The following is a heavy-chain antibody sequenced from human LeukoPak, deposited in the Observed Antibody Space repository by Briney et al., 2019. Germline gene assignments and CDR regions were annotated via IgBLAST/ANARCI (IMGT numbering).Heavy chain of an antibody. D-gene: IGHD2-21*01. CDR2: ISYDGSNK. CDR1: GITFSSYG. J-gene: IGHJ4*02. CDR3: AKGLGPHITHRPDY. Sequence: GGSLRLSCAASGITFSSYGMHWVRQAPGKGLEWVAVISYDGSNKYYADSVKGRFTISRDNSKNTLYLQMNSLRAEDTAVYNCAKGLGPHITHRPDYWGQGTLVTVSS. V-gene: IGHV3-30*18.